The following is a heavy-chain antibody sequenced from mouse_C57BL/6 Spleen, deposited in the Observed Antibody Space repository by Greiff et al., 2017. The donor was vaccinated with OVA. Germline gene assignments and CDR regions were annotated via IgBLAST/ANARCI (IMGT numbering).Heavy chain of an antibody. D-gene: IGHD2-4*01. Sequence: VQLKQPGTELVKPGASVKLSCKASGYNFTSYWMHWVKQRPGQGLEWIGNINPSNGGTNYNEKFKSKATLTVAKSSSTAYMQLSRLTSEDSAVYYCAREDYYDYDDETFAYWGQGTLVTVSA. CDR2: INPSNGGT. V-gene: IGHV1-53*01. CDR1: GYNFTSYW. J-gene: IGHJ3*01. CDR3: AREDYYDYDDETFAY.